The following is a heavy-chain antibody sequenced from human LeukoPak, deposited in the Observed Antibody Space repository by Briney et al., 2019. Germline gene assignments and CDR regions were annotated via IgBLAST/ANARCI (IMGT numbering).Heavy chain of an antibody. J-gene: IGHJ5*02. CDR2: MNPNSGNT. D-gene: IGHD5-12*01. V-gene: IGHV1-8*02. Sequence: ASVKVSCKASGYTFTSYDINWVRQATGQGLEWMGWMNPNSGNTGYAQKLQGRVTMTTDTSTSTAYMELRSLRSDDTAFYYCARGSYGDYDGWFDPWGQGTLVTVSS. CDR3: ARGSYGDYDGWFDP. CDR1: GYTFTSYD.